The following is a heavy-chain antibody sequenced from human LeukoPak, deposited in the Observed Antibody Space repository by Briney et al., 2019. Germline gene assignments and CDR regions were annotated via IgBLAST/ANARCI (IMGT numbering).Heavy chain of an antibody. Sequence: SGGSLRLSCAVSGFTFSDYWMSWVRQAPGKGLEWVANIKKDGGDKNYVDSVKGRFTISRDNAKNSLYLEMNSLRVEDTAVYFCAREWGRGGTYNYYYYYMDVWGKGTTVTVSS. CDR3: AREWGRGGTYNYYYYYMDV. J-gene: IGHJ6*03. CDR2: IKKDGGDK. V-gene: IGHV3-7*01. CDR1: GFTFSDYW. D-gene: IGHD1-1*01.